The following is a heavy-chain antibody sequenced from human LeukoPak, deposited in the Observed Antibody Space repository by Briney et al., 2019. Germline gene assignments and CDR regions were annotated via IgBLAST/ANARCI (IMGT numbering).Heavy chain of an antibody. D-gene: IGHD2-2*01. J-gene: IGHJ6*02. CDR1: GGTFSRYI. Sequence: AVKVSCKDSGGTFSRYIISWVRQAPGPGLEWMGRIIPILGIANYAQKFQGRVTITADKSTSTAYMDLSSLRSEDTAVYYCARDSDIVVVPAALRPGGGMDVWGQGTTVTVSS. CDR3: ARDSDIVVVPAALRPGGGMDV. V-gene: IGHV1-69*04. CDR2: IIPILGIA.